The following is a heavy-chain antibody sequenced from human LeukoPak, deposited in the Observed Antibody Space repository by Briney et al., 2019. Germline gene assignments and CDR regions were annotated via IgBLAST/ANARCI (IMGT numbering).Heavy chain of an antibody. CDR3: AKRFITGTTRYFDC. V-gene: IGHV3-23*01. CDR2: ISASGGST. D-gene: IGHD1-7*01. J-gene: IGHJ4*01. Sequence: GGSLRLSCAASGFTFSTYAMSWVRQAPGKGLEWVSAISASGGSTYYADSVKGRFTISRDNSKDTLYLQMNSLRAEDTAVYYCAKRFITGTTRYFDCRGHGTLVTVSS. CDR1: GFTFSTYA.